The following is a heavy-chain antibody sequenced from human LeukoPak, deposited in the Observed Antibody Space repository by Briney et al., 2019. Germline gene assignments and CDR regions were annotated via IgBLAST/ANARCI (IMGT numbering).Heavy chain of an antibody. CDR1: GYTFTGYY. CDR2: INPNSGGT. V-gene: IGHV1-2*02. D-gene: IGHD6-13*01. CDR3: ARVGFRYSSRGVAY. J-gene: IGHJ4*02. Sequence: ASVKVSCKASGYTFTGYYMHWVRQAPGQGLEWMGWINPNSGGTNYAQKFQGRVTMTRDTSISTAYMELSRLRSDDTAVYYCARVGFRYSSRGVAYWGQGTLDTVSS.